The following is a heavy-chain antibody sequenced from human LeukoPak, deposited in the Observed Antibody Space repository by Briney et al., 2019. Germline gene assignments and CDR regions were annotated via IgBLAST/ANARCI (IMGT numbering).Heavy chain of an antibody. CDR1: GFTFSSYG. CDR2: ISSSNNTI. J-gene: IGHJ4*02. V-gene: IGHV3-48*01. Sequence: GGSLRLSCAASGFTFSSYGMHWVRQAPGKGLEWVSYISSSNNTIYYADSVKGRFTISRDNAKNSLYLQMNTLRADDTAVYYCARGRWFGESLPAHFEYWGQGTLVTGSS. D-gene: IGHD3-10*01. CDR3: ARGRWFGESLPAHFEY.